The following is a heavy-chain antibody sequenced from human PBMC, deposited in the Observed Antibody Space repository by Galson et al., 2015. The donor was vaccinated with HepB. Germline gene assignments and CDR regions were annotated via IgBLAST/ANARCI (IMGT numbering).Heavy chain of an antibody. D-gene: IGHD3-10*01. CDR2: ISSSSSYT. CDR1: GFTFSDYY. CDR3: ARDYRWFGELLSLEVYFDL. J-gene: IGHJ2*01. Sequence: SLRLSCAASGFTFSDYYMSWIRQAPGKGLEWVSYISSSSSYTNYADSVKGRFTISRDNAKNSLYLQMNSLRAEDTAVYYCARDYRWFGELLSLEVYFDLWGRGTLVTVSS. V-gene: IGHV3-11*05.